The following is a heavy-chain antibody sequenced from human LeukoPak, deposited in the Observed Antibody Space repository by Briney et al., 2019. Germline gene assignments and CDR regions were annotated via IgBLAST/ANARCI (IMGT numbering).Heavy chain of an antibody. CDR1: GFTFTNYW. Sequence: GGSLRLSCAASGFTFTNYWMSWVRQAPGKELEWVANIKQDGSEIYYVDSVKGRFTISRDNAKNSLYLQMNSLRAEDTAVYYCVRDKLAGASRLDYWGQGTLVTVSS. CDR3: VRDKLAGASRLDY. J-gene: IGHJ4*02. CDR2: IKQDGSEI. D-gene: IGHD7-27*01. V-gene: IGHV3-7*03.